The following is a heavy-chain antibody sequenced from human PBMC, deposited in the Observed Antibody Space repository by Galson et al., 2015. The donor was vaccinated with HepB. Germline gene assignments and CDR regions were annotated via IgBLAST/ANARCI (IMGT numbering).Heavy chain of an antibody. V-gene: IGHV3-74*01. D-gene: IGHD3-22*01. J-gene: IGHJ4*02. Sequence: SLRLSCAASGFTFSSYWMHWVRQAPGKGLVWVSRINSDGSSTSYADSVKGRFTISRDNAKNTLYLQMNSLRAEDTAVYYCARDYYYDSSGYYYPIQYYFDYWGQGTLATVSS. CDR2: INSDGSST. CDR1: GFTFSSYW. CDR3: ARDYYYDSSGYYYPIQYYFDY.